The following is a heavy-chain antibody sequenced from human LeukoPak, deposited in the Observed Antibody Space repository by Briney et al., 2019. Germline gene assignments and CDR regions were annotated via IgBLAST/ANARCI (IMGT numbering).Heavy chain of an antibody. CDR1: GFTFSSYA. V-gene: IGHV3-30*04. D-gene: IGHD3-9*01. CDR2: ISYDGSNK. Sequence: GRSLRLSCAASGFTFSSYAMHWVRQAPGKGLEWVAVISYDGSNKYYADSVKGRFTISRDNSKNTLYLQMNSLRAEDTAEYYCARGVRYFDYWGQGTLVTVSS. CDR3: ARGVRYFDY. J-gene: IGHJ4*02.